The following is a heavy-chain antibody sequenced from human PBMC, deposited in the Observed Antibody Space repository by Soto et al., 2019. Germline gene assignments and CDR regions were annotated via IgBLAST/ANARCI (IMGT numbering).Heavy chain of an antibody. CDR3: AKEHYGSAIYGMDV. D-gene: IGHD3-10*01. CDR2: ITWNSGTI. Sequence: EVQLVESGGGLVQPGRSLRLSCAASGFTFDDYAMHWVRQTPGKGLEWVSGITWNSGTIGYADSVKCRFTISRDNGKNSLYLQMNSLRSEDTALYYCAKEHYGSAIYGMDVWGQGTTVTVSS. V-gene: IGHV3-9*01. CDR1: GFTFDDYA. J-gene: IGHJ6*02.